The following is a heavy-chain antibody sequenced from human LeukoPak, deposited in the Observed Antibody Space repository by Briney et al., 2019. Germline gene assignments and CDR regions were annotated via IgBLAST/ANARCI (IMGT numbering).Heavy chain of an antibody. CDR3: ASGRRHGDYSVY. J-gene: IGHJ4*02. CDR2: INHSGST. V-gene: IGHV4-34*01. CDR1: GGSFSGYY. D-gene: IGHD4-17*01. Sequence: PSETLSLTCAVYGGSFSGYYWSWIRQPPGKGLEWIGEINHSGSTNYNPSLKSRVTISVDTSKNQFSLKLSSVTAADTAVYYCASGRRHGDYSVYWGQGTLVTVSS.